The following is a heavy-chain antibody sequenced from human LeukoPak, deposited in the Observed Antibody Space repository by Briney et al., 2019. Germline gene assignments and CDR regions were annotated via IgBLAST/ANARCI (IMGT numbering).Heavy chain of an antibody. J-gene: IGHJ4*02. CDR3: ARHKTGGTYPLDY. D-gene: IGHD2-8*02. CDR2: IHYTGTT. V-gene: IGHV4-59*08. Sequence: GSLRLSCAATGFTFSDFAMRWIRQPPGKRLDPIGHIHYTGTTTCNPSIKSLFTISLALAKNQFSRKLSSVTASDPAVSNCARHKTGGTYPLDYWGQGTLVTVAS. CDR1: GFTFSDFA.